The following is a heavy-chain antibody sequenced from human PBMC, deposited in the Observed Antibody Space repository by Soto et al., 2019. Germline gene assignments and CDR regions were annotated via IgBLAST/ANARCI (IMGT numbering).Heavy chain of an antibody. CDR2: IYYSGST. Sequence: QVQLQESGPGLVKPSETLSLTCTVSGGSISSYYWSWIRQPPGKGLEWIGYIYYSGSTNYNPSLKSRVTISVDTSKNQFSLKLSSVTAADTAVYYCARHNTGYSRTAFFGYWGQGTLVTVSS. V-gene: IGHV4-59*08. D-gene: IGHD6-13*01. CDR3: ARHNTGYSRTAFFGY. CDR1: GGSISSYY. J-gene: IGHJ4*02.